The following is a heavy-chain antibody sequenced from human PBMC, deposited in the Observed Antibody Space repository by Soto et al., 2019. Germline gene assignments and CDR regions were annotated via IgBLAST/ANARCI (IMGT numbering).Heavy chain of an antibody. CDR2: ISRSSSDT. J-gene: IGHJ4*02. D-gene: IGHD3-9*01. CDR1: GFPFSDYY. CDR3: ARRRPTGYYNY. V-gene: IGHV3-11*05. Sequence: QVQLVESGGDLVKPGGSLRLSCAASGFPFSDYYMSWTRQAPGKGLEWVSSISRSSSDTNYAQSVKGRFTISRDNAKNSLHLQMNSLRAEDTAVYYCARRRPTGYYNYWGQGTLVTVSA.